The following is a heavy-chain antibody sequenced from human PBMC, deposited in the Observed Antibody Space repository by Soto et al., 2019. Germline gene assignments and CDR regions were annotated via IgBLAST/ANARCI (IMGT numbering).Heavy chain of an antibody. Sequence: QITLKESGPPLVKPTQTLTLTCTFSAFSLTASGVGVAWIRQPPGKALEWLALIYWDDDKRYSPSLRSRLTVTKDTSKNQVVLTMTNMDPVDTATYYCAHTRGGGNPALIDYWGQGTLVTVSS. V-gene: IGHV2-5*02. D-gene: IGHD2-2*01. CDR3: AHTRGGGNPALIDY. J-gene: IGHJ4*01. CDR1: AFSLTASGVG. CDR2: IYWDDDK.